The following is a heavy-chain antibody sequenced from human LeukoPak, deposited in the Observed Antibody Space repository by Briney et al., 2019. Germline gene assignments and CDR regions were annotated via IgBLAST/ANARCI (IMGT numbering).Heavy chain of an antibody. CDR1: GYTFTSYG. CDR2: ISAYNGNT. Sequence: ASVKVSCKASGYTFTSYGISWVRQAPGQGLEWMGWISAYNGNTNYAQKLQGRVTMTTDTSTSTAYMELRSLRSDDTAVYYCARGVAAAGRYYYMDVWGKGTTVTISS. CDR3: ARGVAAAGRYYYMDV. D-gene: IGHD6-13*01. V-gene: IGHV1-18*01. J-gene: IGHJ6*03.